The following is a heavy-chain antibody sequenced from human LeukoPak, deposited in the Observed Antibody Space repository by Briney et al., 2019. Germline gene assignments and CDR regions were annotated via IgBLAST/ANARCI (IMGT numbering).Heavy chain of an antibody. D-gene: IGHD3-9*01. CDR1: GFTFSNYA. V-gene: IGHV3-23*01. CDR3: AKWGDYDVLTGYYVSDY. J-gene: IGHJ4*02. CDR2: ITGSGGNT. Sequence: PGASLRLSCAASGFTFSNYAMSGVRQPPAKGLEWVSAITGSGGNTYYADSVKGRFTISRDNSKNTLYLQMNSLRAEDTAVYYCAKWGDYDVLTGYYVSDYWGQGTLVTVSS.